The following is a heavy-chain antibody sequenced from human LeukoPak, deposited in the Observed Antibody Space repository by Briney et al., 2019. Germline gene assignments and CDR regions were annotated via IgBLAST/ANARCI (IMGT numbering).Heavy chain of an antibody. CDR3: AKARPEVAGGIVFWYCDL. Sequence: ASVKVSCKASGYTFTSHAMHWVRQAPGQRLEWMGWINAGNGNTKYSQKFQGRVTFTRDTSASTAYTELSSLRSEDTAVYYCAKARPEVAGGIVFWYCDLWGRGTLVTVSS. V-gene: IGHV1-3*01. CDR1: GYTFTSHA. CDR2: INAGNGNT. D-gene: IGHD6-19*01. J-gene: IGHJ2*01.